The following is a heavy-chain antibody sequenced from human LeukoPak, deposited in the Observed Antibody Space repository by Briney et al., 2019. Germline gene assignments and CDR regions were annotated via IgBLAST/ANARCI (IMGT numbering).Heavy chain of an antibody. D-gene: IGHD1-7*01. CDR1: GFTVSSNY. J-gene: IGHJ4*02. V-gene: IGHV3-53*01. Sequence: GGSLRLSCAASGFTVSSNYMSWVRQAPGKGLEWVSVIYSGGSTYYADSVKGRFTISRDNSKNTLYLQMNSLRAEDTAVYYCARNNWNYAFDYWGPGTLVTVSS. CDR2: IYSGGST. CDR3: ARNNWNYAFDY.